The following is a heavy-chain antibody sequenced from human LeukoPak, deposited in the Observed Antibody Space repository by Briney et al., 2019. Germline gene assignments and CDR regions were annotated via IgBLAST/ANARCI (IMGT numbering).Heavy chain of an antibody. J-gene: IGHJ5*02. CDR3: TRTTVTINAFDP. V-gene: IGHV3-48*04. Sequence: GGSLRLSCAASGFTFSSYSMNWVRQAPGKGLEWLSYISSSGSTIYYADSVKGRFTISRDNAKNSLYLQMNSPRVEDAAVYYCTRTTVTINAFDPWGQGTLVTVSS. CDR1: GFTFSSYS. D-gene: IGHD4-17*01. CDR2: ISSSGSTI.